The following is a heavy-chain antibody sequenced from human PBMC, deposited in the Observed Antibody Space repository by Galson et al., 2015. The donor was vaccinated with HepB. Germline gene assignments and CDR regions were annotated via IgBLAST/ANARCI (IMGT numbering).Heavy chain of an antibody. V-gene: IGHV3-33*01. Sequence: SLRLSCAASGFTFRNYGMHWVRQAPGKGLEWVAGIWYDGSNKKYVDSVKGRFTVSRDNSKNTLYLDMNSLRAEDTALYYCARGGTNWYSNVDYWGQGTLVTVSS. CDR2: IWYDGSNK. D-gene: IGHD6-13*01. CDR1: GFTFRNYG. CDR3: ARGGTNWYSNVDY. J-gene: IGHJ4*02.